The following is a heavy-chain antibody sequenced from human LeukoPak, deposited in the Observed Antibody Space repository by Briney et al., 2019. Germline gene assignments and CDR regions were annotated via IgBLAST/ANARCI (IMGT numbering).Heavy chain of an antibody. CDR2: INTNTGNP. CDR1: GYTFTSYA. V-gene: IGHV7-4-1*02. CDR3: ARAQYYYDSSGYRVDAFDI. D-gene: IGHD3-22*01. J-gene: IGHJ3*02. Sequence: ASVKVSCKASGYTFTSYAMNWVRQAPGQGLKWMGWINTNTGNPTYAQGFTGRFVFSLDTSVSTAYLQISSLKAEDTAVYYCARAQYYYDSSGYRVDAFDIWGQGTMVTVSS.